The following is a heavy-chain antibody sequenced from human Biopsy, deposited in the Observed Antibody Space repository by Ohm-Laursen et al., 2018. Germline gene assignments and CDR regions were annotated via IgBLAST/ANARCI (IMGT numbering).Heavy chain of an antibody. CDR3: ARRGSGGRSFDH. J-gene: IGHJ4*02. CDR2: ISDSGST. V-gene: IGHV4-59*08. CDR1: GGSISSFY. Sequence: GTLSLTCAVSGGSISSFYWTWIRQPPGKGPEWIGDISDSGSTNYKPSLKSRVIISVDTSKNQFSLNLSSVTAADTAVYYCARRGSGGRSFDHWGQGTLVTISS. D-gene: IGHD2-15*01.